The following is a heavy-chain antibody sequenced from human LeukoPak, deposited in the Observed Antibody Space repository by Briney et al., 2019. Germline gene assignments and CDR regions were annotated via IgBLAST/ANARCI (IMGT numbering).Heavy chain of an antibody. V-gene: IGHV4-61*02. CDR3: ARDYGDYLRGIDAFDI. D-gene: IGHD4-17*01. CDR1: GGSISSGSYY. J-gene: IGHJ3*02. CDR2: IYTSGST. Sequence: SETLSLTCTVSGGSISSGSYYWSWIRQPAGKGLEWIGRIYTSGSTNYNPSLKSRVTISVDTSKNQFSRKLSSVTAADTAVYYCARDYGDYLRGIDAFDIWGQGTMVTVSS.